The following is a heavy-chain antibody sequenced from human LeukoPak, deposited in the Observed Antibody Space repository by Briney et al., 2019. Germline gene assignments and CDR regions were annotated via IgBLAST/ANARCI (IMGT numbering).Heavy chain of an antibody. CDR2: IYYSGST. J-gene: IGHJ6*03. Sequence: SETLSLTXTVSGGSISSYYWSWIRQPPGKGLEWIGYIYYSGSTNYNPSLKSRVTISVDTSKNQFSLKLSSVTAADTAVYYCARVNGDYADYMDVWGKGTTVTVSS. CDR1: GGSISSYY. D-gene: IGHD4-17*01. V-gene: IGHV4-59*01. CDR3: ARVNGDYADYMDV.